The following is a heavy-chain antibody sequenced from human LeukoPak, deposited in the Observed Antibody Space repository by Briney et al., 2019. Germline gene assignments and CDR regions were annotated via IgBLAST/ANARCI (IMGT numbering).Heavy chain of an antibody. V-gene: IGHV3-30*02. Sequence: GSLRLSCAASGFTFSSYGMHWVRQAPGKGLEWVAFIRYDGSNKYYADSVKGRFTISRGNSKNTLYLQMNSLRAEDTAVYYCAKDPRAYGSGSPLDYWGQGTLVTVSS. CDR3: AKDPRAYGSGSPLDY. CDR2: IRYDGSNK. D-gene: IGHD3-10*01. CDR1: GFTFSSYG. J-gene: IGHJ4*02.